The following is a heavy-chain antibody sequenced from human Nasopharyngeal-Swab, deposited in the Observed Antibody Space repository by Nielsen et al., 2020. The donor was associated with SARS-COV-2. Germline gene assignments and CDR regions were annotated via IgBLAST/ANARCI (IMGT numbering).Heavy chain of an antibody. Sequence: ASVKVSCKASGYAFTGYYMHWVRQAPGQGLEWMGRINPNSGGTNYAQKFQGRVTMTRDTSISTAYMELSRLRSDDTAVYYCARSPTPMVQGERDWFDPWGQGTLVTVSP. CDR1: GYAFTGYY. CDR3: ARSPTPMVQGERDWFDP. CDR2: INPNSGGT. D-gene: IGHD3-10*01. V-gene: IGHV1-2*06. J-gene: IGHJ5*02.